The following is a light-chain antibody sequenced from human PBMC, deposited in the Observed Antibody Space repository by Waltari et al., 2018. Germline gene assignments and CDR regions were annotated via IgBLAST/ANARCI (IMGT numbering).Light chain of an antibody. CDR3: MQGQYWPTWT. V-gene: IGKV2-30*01. CDR2: KVS. CDR1: NSLVYRHGSSY. Sequence: DVVVTQSPPSPLSTLREPASNSCSSSNSLVYRHGSSYLNWFQQRPGQSPRLLIYKVSNRDSGVPDRFSGSGSGTEFTLKITSVEAEDFGVYYCMQGQYWPTWTFGQGTKVEIK. J-gene: IGKJ1*01.